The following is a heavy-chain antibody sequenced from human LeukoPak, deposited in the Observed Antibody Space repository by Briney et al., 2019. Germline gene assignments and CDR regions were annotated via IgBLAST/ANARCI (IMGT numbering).Heavy chain of an antibody. Sequence: TGGSLRLSCAASGFTFSSYAMSWVRQAPGKGLEWVSVISGGGGSTYYADSVKGRFTISRDNSKNTLYLQMNSLRAEDTAVYYCARVAVAGTRVLWYFDYWGQGTLVTVSS. V-gene: IGHV3-23*01. J-gene: IGHJ4*02. CDR2: ISGGGGST. CDR1: GFTFSSYA. D-gene: IGHD6-19*01. CDR3: ARVAVAGTRVLWYFDY.